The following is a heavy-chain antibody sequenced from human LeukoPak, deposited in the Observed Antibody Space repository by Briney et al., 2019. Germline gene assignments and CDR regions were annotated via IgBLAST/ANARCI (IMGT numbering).Heavy chain of an antibody. V-gene: IGHV3-30*18. J-gene: IGHJ4*02. D-gene: IGHD3-9*01. CDR3: AKVRTLRYFDWSSAAFDY. CDR2: ISYDGSNK. Sequence: PGRSLRLSRAASGFTFSSYGMHWVRQAPGKGLEWVAVISYDGSNKYYADSVKGRFTISRDNSKNTLYLQMNSLRAEDTAVYYCAKVRTLRYFDWSSAAFDYWGQGTLVTVSS. CDR1: GFTFSSYG.